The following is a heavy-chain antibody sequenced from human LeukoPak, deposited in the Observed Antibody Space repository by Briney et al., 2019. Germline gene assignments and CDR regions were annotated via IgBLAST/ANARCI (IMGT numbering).Heavy chain of an antibody. Sequence: SETLSLTCTVSGGSISSYYWSWIRQPPGKGLEWIGYIYYSGNTNYNPSLKSRVTISVDTSKNQFSLKLSSVTAADTAVYYCARAVPDCSSTSCYVSSSGYYYYGMDVWGQGTTVTVSS. J-gene: IGHJ6*02. V-gene: IGHV4-59*01. CDR1: GGSISSYY. D-gene: IGHD2-2*01. CDR2: IYYSGNT. CDR3: ARAVPDCSSTSCYVSSSGYYYYGMDV.